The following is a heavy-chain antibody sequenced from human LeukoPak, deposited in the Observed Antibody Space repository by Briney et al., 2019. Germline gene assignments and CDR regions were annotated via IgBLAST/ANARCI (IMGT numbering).Heavy chain of an antibody. Sequence: PGGSLRLSCAASGFTFSSYWMSWVRQAPGMGLEWVANIKQDGSEKYYVDSVKGRFTISRDNAKNSLYLQMNSLRAEDTAVYYCARVRGRRMIVVVIPSSYFDYWGQGTLVTVSS. D-gene: IGHD3-22*01. CDR3: ARVRGRRMIVVVIPSSYFDY. J-gene: IGHJ4*02. V-gene: IGHV3-7*01. CDR2: IKQDGSEK. CDR1: GFTFSSYW.